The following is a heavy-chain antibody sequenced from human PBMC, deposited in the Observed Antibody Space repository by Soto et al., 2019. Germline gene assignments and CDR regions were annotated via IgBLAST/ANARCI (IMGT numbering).Heavy chain of an antibody. V-gene: IGHV3-21*01. J-gene: IGHJ5*02. Sequence: EVQLVESGGGLVKPGGSLRLSCAASGFTFNNYNMNWVRQAPGKGLEWVSSISTTGAYIQYADSVKGRFTISRDNAKNSLYLQMSSLRAEDTAVYYCARDSSSWSIWFDPWGQGTLVTVSS. CDR2: ISTTGAYI. CDR1: GFTFNNYN. D-gene: IGHD6-13*01. CDR3: ARDSSSWSIWFDP.